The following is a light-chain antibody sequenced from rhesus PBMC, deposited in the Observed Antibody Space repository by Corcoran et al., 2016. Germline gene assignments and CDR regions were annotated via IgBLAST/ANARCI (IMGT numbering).Light chain of an antibody. Sequence: DIQMTQSPSSLSASVGDTVTIPCRASQGISSYLNWFQQKPGKAPKLLIYAASSLESGVQSRFIGSGSGTDYTVTISSLQPEDVATYYCQHGYGTPRTFGQGTKVEIK. V-gene: IGKV1-28*02. CDR2: AAS. CDR1: QGISSY. J-gene: IGKJ1*01. CDR3: QHGYGTPRT.